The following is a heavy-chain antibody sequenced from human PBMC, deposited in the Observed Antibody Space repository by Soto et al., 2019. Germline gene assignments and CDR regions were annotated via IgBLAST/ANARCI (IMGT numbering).Heavy chain of an antibody. D-gene: IGHD1-1*01. CDR3: TTNSVTGFCLGGMDV. V-gene: IGHV3-15*01. J-gene: IGHJ6*02. CDR1: GFTFSNCL. CDR2: IKTNIYGWRI. Sequence: SWEGSGFTFSNCLITWVREAPGKGLEWVGRIKTNIYGWRIYYAAPVKDRFTISRNDSKNTLYLQMNSLKTEDTGVYYCTTNSVTGFCLGGMDVWGQGTRVTVSS.